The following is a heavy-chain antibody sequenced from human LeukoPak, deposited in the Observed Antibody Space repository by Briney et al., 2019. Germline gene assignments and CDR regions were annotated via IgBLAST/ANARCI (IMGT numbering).Heavy chain of an antibody. Sequence: SVKVSCKASGYTFSSYAISWVRQAPGQGLEWMGGIIPIFGTANYAQKFQGRVTITADESTSTAYMELSSLRSEDTAVYYCARGAPSGSWYDYYYGMDVWGQGTTVTVSS. V-gene: IGHV1-69*13. D-gene: IGHD6-13*01. CDR2: IIPIFGTA. CDR1: GYTFSSYA. CDR3: ARGAPSGSWYDYYYGMDV. J-gene: IGHJ6*02.